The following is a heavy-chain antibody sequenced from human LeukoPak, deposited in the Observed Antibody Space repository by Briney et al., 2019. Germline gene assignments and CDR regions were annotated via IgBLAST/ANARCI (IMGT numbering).Heavy chain of an antibody. CDR3: ARDHIATTGNTGSMDY. J-gene: IGHJ4*02. Sequence: ASVKVSCKASGYTFTMYGISRVRQAPGQGLEWMGWISAYNGNTRYAQKLQGRVTMTTDTPTSTVYMELRSLRFDDTAVYYCARDHIATTGNTGSMDYWGQGTLVTVSS. CDR1: GYTFTMYG. D-gene: IGHD6-13*01. V-gene: IGHV1-18*01. CDR2: ISAYNGNT.